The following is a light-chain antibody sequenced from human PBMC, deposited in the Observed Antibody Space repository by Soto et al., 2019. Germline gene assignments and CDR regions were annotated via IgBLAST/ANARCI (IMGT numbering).Light chain of an antibody. CDR1: SSDVGGYNY. Sequence: QSALTQPASVSGFPGQSITIPCSGTSSDVGGYNYVSWYQQHPGKAPKLMIYDVSNRPSGVSNRFSGSKYGNTASLTISGLQAEDEADYYCSSYTSSSNYVVFGGGTKLTVL. V-gene: IGLV2-14*01. CDR3: SSYTSSSNYVV. CDR2: DVS. J-gene: IGLJ2*01.